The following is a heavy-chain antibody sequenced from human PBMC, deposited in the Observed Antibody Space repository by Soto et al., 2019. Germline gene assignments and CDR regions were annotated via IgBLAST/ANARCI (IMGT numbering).Heavy chain of an antibody. J-gene: IGHJ6*02. V-gene: IGHV3-23*01. CDR3: VSGGWMGIFSYYALDV. CDR2: VNHNGAAT. CDR1: GLTFTSNP. D-gene: IGHD6-19*01. Sequence: EVQLLESGGGLVQPGGSLRLSCAASGLTFTSNPMNWVRQAPGKGLEWISSVNHNGAATYYEDSVEGRFTISIDNSKETLYLQLNSLTVEDTGIYYCVSGGWMGIFSYYALDVWGQGTTVTVS.